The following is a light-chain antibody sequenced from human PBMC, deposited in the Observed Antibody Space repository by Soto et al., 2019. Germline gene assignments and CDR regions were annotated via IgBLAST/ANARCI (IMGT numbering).Light chain of an antibody. Sequence: QSALTQPASVSGSPGQSITISCTGTNVDVGGYNYVSWYQHHPGKAPKLLIFEVSNRPSGVSTHFSGSKSGNTASLTSSGLQSEDEADYYCASYTIKTTYVFGSGTKVTV. J-gene: IGLJ1*01. CDR3: ASYTIKTTYV. CDR1: NVDVGGYNY. V-gene: IGLV2-14*01. CDR2: EVS.